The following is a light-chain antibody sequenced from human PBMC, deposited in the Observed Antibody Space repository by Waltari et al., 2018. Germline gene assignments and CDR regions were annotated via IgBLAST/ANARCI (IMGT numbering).Light chain of an antibody. V-gene: IGLV1-47*01. Sequence: QSVLTQPPSASGTPGQRVTISCSGSMSNIGSNYVYWYQQVPGTAPKLLIYRNNQRPSGVPYRFSGSKSGTSASLAISGLRSEDEVDYYCAAWDDSLSGRVFGGGTKVTVL. CDR3: AAWDDSLSGRV. CDR1: MSNIGSNY. J-gene: IGLJ3*02. CDR2: RNN.